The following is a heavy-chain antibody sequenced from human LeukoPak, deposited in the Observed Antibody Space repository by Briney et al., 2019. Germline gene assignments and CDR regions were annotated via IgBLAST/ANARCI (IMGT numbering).Heavy chain of an antibody. CDR1: GGSISSSSYY. D-gene: IGHD3-10*01. CDR2: IYYSVST. J-gene: IGHJ4*02. Sequence: SETLSLTCTVSGGSISSSSYYWGWIRQPPGKGLEWIGSIYYSVSTYNNPSLKSRVTISVDTSKNQFSLKLSSVTAADTAVYYCARRYYYGSGSYYPFDYWGQGTLVTVSS. CDR3: ARRYYYGSGSYYPFDY. V-gene: IGHV4-39*01.